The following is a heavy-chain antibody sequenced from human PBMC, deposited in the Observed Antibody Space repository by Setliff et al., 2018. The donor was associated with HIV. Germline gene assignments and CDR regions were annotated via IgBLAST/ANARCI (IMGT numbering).Heavy chain of an antibody. CDR3: ATNSDTSGYPPPPFDY. Sequence: SETLSLTCTVSGDSISSSSYYWGWIRQPPGKGLEWIGSISYSGSTYYNPSPKSRVTISVDTSKNQFSLKLSSVTAADTAVCYCATNSDTSGYPPPPFDYWGQGTLVTVSS. CDR2: ISYSGST. CDR1: GDSISSSSYY. D-gene: IGHD3-22*01. V-gene: IGHV4-39*01. J-gene: IGHJ4*02.